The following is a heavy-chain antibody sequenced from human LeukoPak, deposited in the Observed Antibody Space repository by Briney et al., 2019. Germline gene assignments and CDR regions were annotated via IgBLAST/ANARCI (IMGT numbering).Heavy chain of an antibody. V-gene: IGHV3-30*04. J-gene: IGHJ3*02. Sequence: GRSLRPSCAASGFTFSSYAMHWVRQAPGKGLEWVAVISYDGSNKYYADSVKGRFTISRDNSKNTLYLQMNSLRAEDTAVNYCAREGNTYYDFWSGYPDAFDIWGQGTMVTVSS. D-gene: IGHD3-3*01. CDR2: ISYDGSNK. CDR3: AREGNTYYDFWSGYPDAFDI. CDR1: GFTFSSYA.